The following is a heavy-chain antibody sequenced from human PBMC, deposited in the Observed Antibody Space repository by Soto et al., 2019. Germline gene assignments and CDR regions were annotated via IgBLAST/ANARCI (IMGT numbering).Heavy chain of an antibody. CDR2: ISGSGGST. Sequence: EVQLLESGGGLVQPGGSLRLSCAASGFTFSSYAMSWVRQAPGKGLEWVSAISGSGGSTYYADSVKGRFTISRDNSKNTLYLQMNSLRAEDTAVYYCAFHGGEQQLVYYDYWGQGTLVTVSS. CDR3: AFHGGEQQLVYYDY. CDR1: GFTFSSYA. V-gene: IGHV3-23*01. D-gene: IGHD6-13*01. J-gene: IGHJ4*02.